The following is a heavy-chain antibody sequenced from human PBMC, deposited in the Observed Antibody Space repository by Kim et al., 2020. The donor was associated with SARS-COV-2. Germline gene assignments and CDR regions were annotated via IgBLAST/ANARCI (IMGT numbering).Heavy chain of an antibody. CDR1: GFTFSSYA. J-gene: IGHJ4*02. D-gene: IGHD3-22*01. CDR2: ISYDGSNK. V-gene: IGHV3-30-3*01. CDR3: ARNYYYDSSGWDY. Sequence: LSLTCAASGFTFSSYAMHWVRQAPGKGLEWVAVISYDGSNKYYADSVKGRFTISRDNSKNTLYLQMNSLRAEDTAVYYCARNYYYDSSGWDYWGQGTLVTVSS.